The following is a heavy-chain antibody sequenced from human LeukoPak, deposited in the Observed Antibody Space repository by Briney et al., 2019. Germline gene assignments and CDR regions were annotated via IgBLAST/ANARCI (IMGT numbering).Heavy chain of an antibody. CDR2: IYSGGST. CDR3: TRALTGYFDY. D-gene: IGHD1-14*01. J-gene: IGHJ4*02. CDR1: GFTVRSNY. Sequence: GGSLRLSCAASGFTVRSNYMSWVRQAPGKGLEWVSVIYSGGSTYYADSVKGRFTISRDNSKNTVYLQMNGLRAEDTAVYYCTRALTGYFDYWGQGTLVTVSS. V-gene: IGHV3-53*01.